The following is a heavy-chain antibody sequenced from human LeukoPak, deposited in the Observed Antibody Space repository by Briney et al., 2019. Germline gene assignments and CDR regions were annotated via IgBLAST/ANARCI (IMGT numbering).Heavy chain of an antibody. D-gene: IGHD3-9*01. V-gene: IGHV4-34*01. Sequence: ETLSLTCAVYGGSFSGYYWSWIRQPPGKGLEWTGEINHSGSTNYNPSLKSRVTISVDTSKNQFSLKLSSVTAADTAVYYCARDHHVRYFDWFPPLYGMDVWGQGTTVTVSS. CDR1: GGSFSGYY. J-gene: IGHJ6*02. CDR3: ARDHHVRYFDWFPPLYGMDV. CDR2: INHSGST.